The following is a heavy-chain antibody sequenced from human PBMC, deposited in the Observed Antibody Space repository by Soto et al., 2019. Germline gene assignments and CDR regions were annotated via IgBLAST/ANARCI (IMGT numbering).Heavy chain of an antibody. V-gene: IGHV3-30*18. J-gene: IGHJ4*02. CDR1: GFTFNNYA. CDR2: ILGDGSST. D-gene: IGHD1-20*01. Sequence: PGGSLRLSCEASGFTFNNYAIHWVRQAPGKGLERVAVILGDGSSTEYAASVKGRSTISRDNSRRTLFLQMTNLRADDSAVYHCVKGRYNSRSPNFDYWGQGALVTVSS. CDR3: VKGRYNSRSPNFDY.